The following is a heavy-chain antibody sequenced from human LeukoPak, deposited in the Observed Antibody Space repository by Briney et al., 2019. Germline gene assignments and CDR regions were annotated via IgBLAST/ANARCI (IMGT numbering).Heavy chain of an antibody. J-gene: IGHJ4*02. V-gene: IGHV3-30*03. CDR2: ISYDGSNK. D-gene: IGHD7-27*01. Sequence: GGSLRLSCTASGFTFSNHGLHWVRQAPGKRLEWVAVISYDGSNKYYADSVKGRFTISRDTSKNTVYLQMNSLRVEDTAVYYCARGDWGMYYFDYWGQGTLVTVSS. CDR3: ARGDWGMYYFDY. CDR1: GFTFSNHG.